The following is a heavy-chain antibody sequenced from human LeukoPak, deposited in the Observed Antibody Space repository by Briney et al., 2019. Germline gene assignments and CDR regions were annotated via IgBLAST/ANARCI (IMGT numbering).Heavy chain of an antibody. D-gene: IGHD1-26*01. J-gene: IGHJ4*02. V-gene: IGHV1-2*02. CDR1: GYTFTGYF. CDR3: ARAGPIVGATTGVDY. Sequence: ASVKVSCKASGYTFTGYFIHWVRQAPGQGLEWMGWINPNNGGTKYAQKFQDRVTMTRDTSISTAYMELSRLRSDDTAVYYCARAGPIVGATTGVDYWGQGTLVTVSS. CDR2: INPNNGGT.